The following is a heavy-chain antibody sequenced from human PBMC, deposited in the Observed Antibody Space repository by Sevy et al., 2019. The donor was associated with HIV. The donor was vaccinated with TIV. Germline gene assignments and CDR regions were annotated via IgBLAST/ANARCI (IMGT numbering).Heavy chain of an antibody. D-gene: IGHD2-2*02. V-gene: IGHV3-23*01. J-gene: IGHJ4*02. CDR2: ISGSGGST. Sequence: GGSLRLSCAASGFTFSSYAMSWVRQAPGKGLEWVSAISGSGGSTYYADSVKGRVTISRDKSKNTLYLQMNSLTAEDTAVYYGAKLLAFIVVVPAAIEGHADYWGQGTLVTVSS. CDR1: GFTFSSYA. CDR3: AKLLAFIVVVPAAIEGHADY.